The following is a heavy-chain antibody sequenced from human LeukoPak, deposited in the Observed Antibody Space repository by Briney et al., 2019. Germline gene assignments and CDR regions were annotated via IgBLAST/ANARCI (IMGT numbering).Heavy chain of an antibody. J-gene: IGHJ6*02. Sequence: GGSLRLSCAASGFTFSIYAMSWVRQAPGKGLEWVSAISGGGGSIYYADSVKGRFTISRDNSKNTLYLQMNGLRGEDTAVYYCAKKQGGIIVATTLHYYYGMDVWGQGTTVTVSS. CDR3: AKKQGGIIVATTLHYYYGMDV. CDR2: ISGGGGSI. V-gene: IGHV3-23*01. CDR1: GFTFSIYA. D-gene: IGHD5-12*01.